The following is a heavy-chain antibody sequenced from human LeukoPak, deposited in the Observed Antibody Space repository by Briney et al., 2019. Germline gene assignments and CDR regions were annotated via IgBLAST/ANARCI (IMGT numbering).Heavy chain of an antibody. CDR2: VKQDGSEK. CDR1: GFTFSSYW. J-gene: IGHJ4*02. V-gene: IGHV3-7*03. D-gene: IGHD2-21*02. CDR3: AREGGDYVLDY. Sequence: GGSLRLSCAASGFTFSSYWMSWVRQAPGKGLEWVANVKQDGSEKYYVDSVKGRFTISRDNAKNSLYLQMNSLRAEDTAVYYCAREGGDYVLDYWGQGTLVTVSS.